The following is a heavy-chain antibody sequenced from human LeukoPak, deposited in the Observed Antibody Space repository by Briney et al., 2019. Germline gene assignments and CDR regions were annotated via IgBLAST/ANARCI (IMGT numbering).Heavy chain of an antibody. Sequence: ASVKVSCKASGYTFSSYGISWVRQAPGQGLKWMGWISGYNANAKYAQKLQGRVTMTTDTSTSTVLMELRSLRSDGTAVYYCARDTYDFLTGRYSGSGGDYWGQGTLVTVSS. CDR3: ARDTYDFLTGRYSGSGGDY. V-gene: IGHV1-18*01. CDR1: GYTFSSYG. CDR2: ISGYNANA. D-gene: IGHD3-9*01. J-gene: IGHJ4*02.